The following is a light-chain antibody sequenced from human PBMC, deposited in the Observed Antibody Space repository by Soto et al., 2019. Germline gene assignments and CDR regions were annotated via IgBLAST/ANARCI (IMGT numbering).Light chain of an antibody. CDR2: DAS. CDR3: QQYNNYPT. J-gene: IGKJ1*01. CDR1: QSISNW. V-gene: IGKV1-5*01. Sequence: DIQVTQSPSTLSPSVGDRVTLTCRASQSISNWLAWYQQKPGKAPKLLIYDASSLESGVPSRFSGRGSGTEFTLTISSLQPDDFATYYCQQYNNYPTFGQGTKVDIK.